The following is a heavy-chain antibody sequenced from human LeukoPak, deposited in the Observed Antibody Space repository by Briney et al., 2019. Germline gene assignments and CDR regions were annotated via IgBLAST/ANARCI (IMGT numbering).Heavy chain of an antibody. D-gene: IGHD5-24*01. CDR1: GFTFSSNY. J-gene: IGHJ6*02. CDR3: ASRDKGYYYGMDV. CDR2: IYSGGST. Sequence: PGGSLRLSCAASGFTFSSNYMSWVRQAPGKGLEWVSLIYSGGSTYYVDSVKGRFTISRDNSKNTLYLQMNSVRAEDTAVYYCASRDKGYYYGMDVWGQGTTVTVSS. V-gene: IGHV3-66*01.